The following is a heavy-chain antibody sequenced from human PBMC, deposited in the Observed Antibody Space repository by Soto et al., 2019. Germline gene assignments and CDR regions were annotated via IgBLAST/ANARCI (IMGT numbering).Heavy chain of an antibody. CDR3: ARDGDISPLWFDY. D-gene: IGHD3-9*01. J-gene: IGHJ4*02. CDR1: GYTFNKYG. Sequence: QVQLVQSGGEVKKPGASVKVSCKASGYTFNKYGITWLRQAPGQGLEWMGWISAYNGNTHYAQKVQGRVTMTTDTSTSTAYLELRSLRSDDTAVYYCARDGDISPLWFDYWGQGTLVTVSS. V-gene: IGHV1-18*01. CDR2: ISAYNGNT.